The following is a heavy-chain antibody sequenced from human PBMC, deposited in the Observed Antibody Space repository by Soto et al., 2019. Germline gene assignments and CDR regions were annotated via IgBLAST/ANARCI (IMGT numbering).Heavy chain of an antibody. Sequence: QVQLVESGGGLVKPGESLRVSCTASGFSFSDYYMSWIRQAPGKGLEWISYISPSGDSFYYADSVKGRFTVSRDNTKNSLFLQMDRLRAEDTAVYYCVREDLCTTGACLLLRRKTNYFDYWGPGTQVTVSS. V-gene: IGHV3-11*01. CDR1: GFSFSDYY. D-gene: IGHD2-8*01. CDR2: ISPSGDSF. CDR3: VREDLCTTGACLLLRRKTNYFDY. J-gene: IGHJ4*02.